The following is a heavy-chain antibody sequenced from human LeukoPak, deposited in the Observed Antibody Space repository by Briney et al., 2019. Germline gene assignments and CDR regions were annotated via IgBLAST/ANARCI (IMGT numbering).Heavy chain of an antibody. J-gene: IGHJ4*02. CDR1: QLSFSSNY. CDR3: ARGRFSGPDDY. D-gene: IGHD6-19*01. Sequence: PGGSLRLSFPVSQLSFSSNYMKWVRPAPGKGREWVSVIYSGGATYYADSVRGRFTISRDNSKNMVSLQMTSLGAEDTAVYYCARGRFSGPDDYWGQGTLVTVSS. V-gene: IGHV3-53*01. CDR2: IYSGGAT.